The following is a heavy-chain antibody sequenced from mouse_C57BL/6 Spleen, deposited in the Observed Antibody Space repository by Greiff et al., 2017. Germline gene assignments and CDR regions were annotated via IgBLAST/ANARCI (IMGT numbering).Heavy chain of an antibody. CDR2: IDPSDSYT. Sequence: QVQLKQPGAELVKPGASVKLSCKASGYTFTSYWMQWVKQRPGQGLEWIGEIDPSDSYTNYNQKFKGKATLTVDTSSSTAYMQLSSLTSEDSAVYYCARPGVVATDAMDYWGQGTSVTVSS. V-gene: IGHV1-50*01. CDR1: GYTFTSYW. D-gene: IGHD1-1*01. J-gene: IGHJ4*01. CDR3: ARPGVVATDAMDY.